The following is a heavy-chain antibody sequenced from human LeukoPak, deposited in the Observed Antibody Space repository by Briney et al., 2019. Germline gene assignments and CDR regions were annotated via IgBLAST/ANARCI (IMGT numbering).Heavy chain of an antibody. CDR1: GESFSGYY. CDR2: INHSGST. CDR3: ARGDGIAAAGTHFDY. J-gene: IGHJ4*02. V-gene: IGHV4-34*01. Sequence: PSETLSLTCAVYGESFSGYYWSWIRRPPGKGLEWLGEINHSGSTNYNPSLKSRVTISVDTSKNQFSLKLSSVTAADTAVYYCARGDGIAAAGTHFDYWGQGTLVTVSS. D-gene: IGHD6-13*01.